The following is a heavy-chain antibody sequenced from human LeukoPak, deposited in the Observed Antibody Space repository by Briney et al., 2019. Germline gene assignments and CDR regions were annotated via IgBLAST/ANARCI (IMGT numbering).Heavy chain of an antibody. Sequence: PGGSLRLSCAASGFTFSNYVMIWVRQAPGKGLEWVSIIGTSGGGIHYADSVKGRFSISRDNSKNTLSLQMNSLRVDDTAVYYCARDPNWGSGYWGQGTLVTVSS. CDR1: GFTFSNYV. CDR3: ARDPNWGSGY. J-gene: IGHJ4*02. CDR2: IGTSGGGI. D-gene: IGHD7-27*01. V-gene: IGHV3-23*01.